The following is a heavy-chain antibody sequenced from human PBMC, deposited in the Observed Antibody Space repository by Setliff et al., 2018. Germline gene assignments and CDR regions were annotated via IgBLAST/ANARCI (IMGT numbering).Heavy chain of an antibody. J-gene: IGHJ4*02. Sequence: ASVKVSCKASGYTFTSYAMHWVRQAPGQRLEWMGWINAGNGNTKYSQKFQGRVAITRDTSASTAYMELSSLRSEDTAVYYCARDSGPQRYYFDYWGQGTLVTSPQ. D-gene: IGHD2-15*01. V-gene: IGHV1-3*01. CDR2: INAGNGNT. CDR3: ARDSGPQRYYFDY. CDR1: GYTFTSYA.